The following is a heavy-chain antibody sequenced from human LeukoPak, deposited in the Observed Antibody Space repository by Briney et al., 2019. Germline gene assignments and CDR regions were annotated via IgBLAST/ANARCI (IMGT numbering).Heavy chain of an antibody. CDR3: ARGSSVVVAAEVIDY. J-gene: IGHJ4*02. V-gene: IGHV3-30-3*01. CDR1: GFTFSSYA. D-gene: IGHD2-15*01. CDR2: ISYDGSNK. Sequence: GGSLRLSCAASGFTFSSYAMSWVRQAPGKGLEWVAVISYDGSNKYYADSVRGRFTISRDNSKNTLYLQMNSLRAEDTAVYYCARGSSVVVAAEVIDYWGQGTLVTVSS.